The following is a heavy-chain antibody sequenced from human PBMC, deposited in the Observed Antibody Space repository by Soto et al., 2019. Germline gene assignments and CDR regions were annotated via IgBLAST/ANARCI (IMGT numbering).Heavy chain of an antibody. J-gene: IGHJ4*02. CDR1: GFTFSSYS. Sequence: VQLVESGGGLVKPGGSLRLSCAASGFTFSSYSMNWVRQAPGKGLEWVSSISSSSSYIYYADSVKGRFTISRDNAKNSLYLQMNSLRAEDTAVYYCARDGARRDGYNLDYWGQGTLVTVSS. D-gene: IGHD5-12*01. CDR2: ISSSSSYI. CDR3: ARDGARRDGYNLDY. V-gene: IGHV3-21*01.